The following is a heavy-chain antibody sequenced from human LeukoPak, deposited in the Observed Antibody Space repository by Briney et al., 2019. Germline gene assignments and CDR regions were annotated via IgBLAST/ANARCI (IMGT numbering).Heavy chain of an antibody. J-gene: IGHJ4*02. D-gene: IGHD5-12*01. CDR1: GGSISSYY. Sequence: SETLSLTCTVSGGSISSYYWSWIRQPPGKGLEWIGYIYYSGSTNYNPSLKSRVTISVDTSKNQFSLKLSSVTAADTAVYYCARHVPGGYHFDCWGQGTLVTVSS. CDR3: ARHVPGGYHFDC. CDR2: IYYSGST. V-gene: IGHV4-59*01.